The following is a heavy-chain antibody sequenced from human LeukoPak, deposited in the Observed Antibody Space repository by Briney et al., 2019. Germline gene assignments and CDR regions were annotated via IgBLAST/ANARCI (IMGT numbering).Heavy chain of an antibody. CDR1: GFTFSSYA. CDR2: ISGSGGST. Sequence: GGSLRLSCAASGFTFSSYAMSWVRQAPGKGLEWVSAISGSGGSTYYADSVKGRFTISRDNSKNTLYQQMNSLRAEDTAVYYCAKDDSVVPAATDYWGQGTLVTVSS. J-gene: IGHJ4*02. V-gene: IGHV3-23*01. D-gene: IGHD2-2*01. CDR3: AKDDSVVPAATDY.